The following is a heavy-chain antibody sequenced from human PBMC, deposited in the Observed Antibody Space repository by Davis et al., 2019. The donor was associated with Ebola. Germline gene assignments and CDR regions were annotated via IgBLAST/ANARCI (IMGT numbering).Heavy chain of an antibody. CDR2: LSFDGGNK. D-gene: IGHD2-2*01. Sequence: GESLKISCVVSGFSIRTSAMHWVRQAPGKGLEWVAFLSFDGGNKFYADSVKGRFTISRDDSKDTLHLQMSSLRPEDTAVYYCAREWGTSSPLDYWGPGTLVTVSS. CDR1: GFSIRTSA. J-gene: IGHJ4*02. CDR3: AREWGTSSPLDY. V-gene: IGHV3-30*04.